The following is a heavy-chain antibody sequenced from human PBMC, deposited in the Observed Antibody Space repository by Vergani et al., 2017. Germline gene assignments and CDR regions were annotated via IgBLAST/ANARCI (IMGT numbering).Heavy chain of an antibody. CDR1: GYSISSGYY. D-gene: IGHD3-22*01. CDR2: IPHSGST. CDR3: ARQRFYSDRSGSTHPYYFDY. Sequence: QVQLQESGPGLVKSSETLSLTCAVSGYSISSGYYWGWIRQPPGKGLEWIGSIPHSGSTYYNPSLKSRVTISVDTSKNQFSLKSSSVTAADTAVYYCARQRFYSDRSGSTHPYYFDYWGQGTLVTVSS. J-gene: IGHJ4*02. V-gene: IGHV4-38-2*01.